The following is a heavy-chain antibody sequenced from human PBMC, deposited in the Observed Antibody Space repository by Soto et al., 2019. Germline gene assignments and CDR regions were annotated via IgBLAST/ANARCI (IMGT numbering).Heavy chain of an antibody. D-gene: IGHD6-19*01. J-gene: IGHJ5*02. CDR1: GGTFSSYT. Sequence: GASVKVSCKASGGTFSSYTISWVRQAPGQGLEWMGRIIPILGIANYAQKFQGRVTITADKSTSTAYVELSSLRSEDTAVYYCARAYSSGWYMRSRDWFDPWGQGTLVTVSS. CDR2: IIPILGIA. V-gene: IGHV1-69*02. CDR3: ARAYSSGWYMRSRDWFDP.